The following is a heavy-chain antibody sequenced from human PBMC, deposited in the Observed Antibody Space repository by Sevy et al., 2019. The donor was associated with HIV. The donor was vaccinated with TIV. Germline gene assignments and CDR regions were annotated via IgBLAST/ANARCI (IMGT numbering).Heavy chain of an antibody. V-gene: IGHV3-48*01. CDR3: ARDTNWIVASAASADFA. J-gene: IGHJ5*02. CDR1: RITFSSYS. Sequence: GGSLRLSCAASRITFSSYSMNWVRQAPGKGLEWISYISSSSNLIYYADSVKGRFTVSRDNAKNSLYLEMNSLRVEDTAIYYCARDTNWIVASAASADFAWGQGTLVTVSS. D-gene: IGHD3-22*01. CDR2: ISSSSNLI.